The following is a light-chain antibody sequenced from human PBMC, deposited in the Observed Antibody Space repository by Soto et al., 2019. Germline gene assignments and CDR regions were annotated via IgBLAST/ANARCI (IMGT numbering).Light chain of an antibody. CDR2: GAS. CDR1: QSVRSY. V-gene: IGKV3-20*01. J-gene: IGKJ4*01. Sequence: EIVLTQSPGTLSLSPGETATLSCRASQSVRSYLAWYQQIPGQAPRLLISGASNRATGIPDRFSGSESGTDFTLTISRLEPADFAVYYCQQYDSSPTFGGGTKVEI. CDR3: QQYDSSPT.